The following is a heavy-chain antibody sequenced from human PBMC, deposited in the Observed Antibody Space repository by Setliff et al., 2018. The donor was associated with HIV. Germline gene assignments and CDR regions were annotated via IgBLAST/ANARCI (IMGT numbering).Heavy chain of an antibody. CDR1: GYTFTSYY. D-gene: IGHD6-19*01. Sequence: GASVKVSCKASGYTFTSYYMHWVRQAPGQGLEWMGVINPGGGTIRYEQKFRGRVTMTRDTSTNTVYMDLRNLRSEDTAVYYCARNQGDASGWYAGDYWGHGTLVTVSS. V-gene: IGHV1-46*01. J-gene: IGHJ4*01. CDR3: ARNQGDASGWYAGDY. CDR2: INPGGGTI.